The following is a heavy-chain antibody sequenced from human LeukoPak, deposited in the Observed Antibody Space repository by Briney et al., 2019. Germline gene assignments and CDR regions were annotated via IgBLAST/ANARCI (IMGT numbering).Heavy chain of an antibody. D-gene: IGHD2-2*03. V-gene: IGHV3-48*03. CDR2: ISTTGSTI. CDR1: GFTFSTYE. CDR3: ARGTGYCLDP. Sequence: GGSLRLSCAASGFTFSTYEMNWVRQAPGKGLEWVSYISTTGSTIYYADSVKGRFTISRDNAKNSLYLQMNSLRAKDTAVYYCARGTGYCLDPWGQGTLVTVSS. J-gene: IGHJ5*02.